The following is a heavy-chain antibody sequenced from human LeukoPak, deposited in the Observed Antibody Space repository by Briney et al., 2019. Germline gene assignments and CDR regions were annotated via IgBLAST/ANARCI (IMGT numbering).Heavy chain of an antibody. V-gene: IGHV3-74*01. J-gene: IGHJ4*02. CDR1: GFTFRSYS. CDR2: ISTDGSRP. Sequence: GGSLRLSCAASGFTFRSYSMNWVRQAPGKGLVWVSGISTDGSRPRYADSVNGRFTISRDNAKNTLYLQTNSLRAEDTAVYFCVRDGQGSTPLDYWGQGTLVTVSS. D-gene: IGHD2-15*01. CDR3: VRDGQGSTPLDY.